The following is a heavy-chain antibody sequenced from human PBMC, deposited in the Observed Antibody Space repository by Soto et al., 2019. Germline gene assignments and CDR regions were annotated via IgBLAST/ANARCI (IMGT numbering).Heavy chain of an antibody. V-gene: IGHV1-18*01. D-gene: IGHD2-15*01. CDR3: ARDAGIVVVVAANVSGPGRSLDY. CDR1: GYTFTSYV. Sequence: ASVKVSCKASGYTFTSYVISWVRQAPGQGLEWMGWISAYNGNTNYAQKLQGRVTMTTDTSTSTAYMELRSLRSDDTAVYYCARDAGIVVVVAANVSGPGRSLDYWGQGTLVTVSS. J-gene: IGHJ4*02. CDR2: ISAYNGNT.